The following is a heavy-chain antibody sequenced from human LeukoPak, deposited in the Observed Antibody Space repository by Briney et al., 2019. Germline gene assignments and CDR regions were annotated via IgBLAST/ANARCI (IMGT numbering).Heavy chain of an antibody. J-gene: IGHJ4*02. CDR1: GFTLSSYS. V-gene: IGHV3-21*04. CDR3: AKDNYHNTAYQPGLDY. CDR2: ISSSSSYI. Sequence: PGGSLRLSCAASGFTLSSYSMNWVRQAPGKGLEWVSSISSSSSYIYYADSVKGRFTISRDNSKNTLCLQMNGLGVEDTAVYYCAKDNYHNTAYQPGLDYWGQGTLVTVSS. D-gene: IGHD4-11*01.